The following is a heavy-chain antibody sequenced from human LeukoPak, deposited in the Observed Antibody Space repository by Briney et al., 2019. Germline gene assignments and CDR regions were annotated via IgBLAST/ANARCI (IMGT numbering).Heavy chain of an antibody. D-gene: IGHD3-22*01. V-gene: IGHV4-4*02. CDR1: GGSISNTNW. Sequence: PSGTLSLTCGVSGGSISNTNWWTWFRQPPGKGLEWIGEVNLQGSTNYNPSLKSRVAISVDKSENHISLNLTSVTAADTAVYYCARRFYYDGHHDSWGQGTLVTVSS. CDR2: VNLQGST. J-gene: IGHJ4*02. CDR3: ARRFYYDGHHDS.